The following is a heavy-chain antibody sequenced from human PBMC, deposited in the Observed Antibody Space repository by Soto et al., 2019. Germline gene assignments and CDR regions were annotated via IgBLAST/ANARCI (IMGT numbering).Heavy chain of an antibody. D-gene: IGHD2-15*01. CDR2: ISAYNGNT. J-gene: IGHJ4*02. CDR3: ARDRGLGYCSGGSCYPNDY. V-gene: IGHV1-18*01. Sequence: RASVKVSCKASGYTFTSYGISWVRQAPGQGLEWMGWISAYNGNTNYAQKLQGRVTMTTDTSTSTAYMELRSLRSDDTAVYYCARDRGLGYCSGGSCYPNDYWGQGTLVTVSS. CDR1: GYTFTSYG.